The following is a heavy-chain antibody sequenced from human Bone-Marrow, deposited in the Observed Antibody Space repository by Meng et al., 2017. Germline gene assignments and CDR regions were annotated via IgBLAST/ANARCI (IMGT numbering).Heavy chain of an antibody. CDR2: INHSGST. CDR1: GGSFSAYD. Sequence: QVQVQQWGAGLLKPSETVSRTCAFYGGSFSAYDWSWIRQPPGKGLEWLGQINHSGSTNDNPSLKSRVTISIDTSRNQLSLKLSSVTAADTAVYYCRLAYCMGDCVDYWGQGTLVTVSS. V-gene: IGHV4-34*01. CDR3: RLAYCMGDCVDY. J-gene: IGHJ4*02. D-gene: IGHD2-21*01.